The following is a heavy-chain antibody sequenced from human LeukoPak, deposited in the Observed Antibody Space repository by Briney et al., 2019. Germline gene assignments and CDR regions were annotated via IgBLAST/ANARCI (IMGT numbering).Heavy chain of an antibody. CDR2: INSNSGGT. CDR1: GYTFTGYY. D-gene: IGHD4-23*01. Sequence: ASVKVSCKASGYTFTGYYMHWVRQAPGQGLEWMGWINSNSGGTNYAQKFQGRVTMTRDTSISTAYMELSRLRSDDTAVYYCAREGNSGQYNWFDPWGQGTLVTVSS. V-gene: IGHV1-2*02. CDR3: AREGNSGQYNWFDP. J-gene: IGHJ5*02.